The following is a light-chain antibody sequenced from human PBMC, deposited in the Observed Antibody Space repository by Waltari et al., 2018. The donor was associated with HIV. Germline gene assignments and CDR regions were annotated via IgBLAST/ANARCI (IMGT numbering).Light chain of an antibody. CDR1: SSDVGGYNY. CDR2: EVS. J-gene: IGLJ2*01. Sequence: QSALTQPPSASGSPGQSVTISCTGTSSDVGGYNYVSWYQQHPGKAPKLMIYEVSKRPSGVPDRFSGSTSGNTASLTVSGLQAEDEADYYCSSYAGSNNPVVFGGGTKLTVL. CDR3: SSYAGSNNPVV. V-gene: IGLV2-8*01.